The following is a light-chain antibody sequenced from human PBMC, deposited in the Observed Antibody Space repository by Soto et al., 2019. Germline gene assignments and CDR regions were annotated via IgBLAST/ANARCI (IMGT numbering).Light chain of an antibody. CDR3: LQHTTYPWT. CDR2: AAS. Sequence: DIQMTQSPSSLSASVGDRVTITCRASQGVGNDLGWFQQKPGKAPKRLIYAASSLQSGVPSRFSGSGSGTEFTLTISSLQPEDFATYYCLQHTTYPWTFGQGTKVXX. V-gene: IGKV1-17*01. CDR1: QGVGND. J-gene: IGKJ1*01.